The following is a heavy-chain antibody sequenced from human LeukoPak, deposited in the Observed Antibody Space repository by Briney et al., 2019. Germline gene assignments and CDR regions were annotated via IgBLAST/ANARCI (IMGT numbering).Heavy chain of an antibody. CDR3: ARRNGGLRTQILKSFDY. CDR2: IYYSGST. D-gene: IGHD5-12*01. J-gene: IGHJ4*02. CDR1: GGSISSSSYY. Sequence: SETLSLTCTVSGGSISSSSYYWGWIRQPPGKGLEWIGYIYYSGSTKYNPSLKSRVTISVDTSKNQFSLKLSSVTAADAAVYYCARRNGGLRTQILKSFDYWGQGTLVTVSS. V-gene: IGHV4-61*05.